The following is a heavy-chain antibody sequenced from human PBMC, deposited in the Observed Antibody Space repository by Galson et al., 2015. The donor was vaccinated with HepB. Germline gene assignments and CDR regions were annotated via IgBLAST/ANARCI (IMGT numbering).Heavy chain of an antibody. V-gene: IGHV1-18*04. CDR1: GYTFTSYG. J-gene: IGHJ6*02. CDR3: ARHYQLRSALPPRLYYYYGMDV. D-gene: IGHD2-2*01. CDR2: ISAYNGNT. Sequence: SVKVSCKASGYTFTSYGISWVRQAPGQGLEWMGWISAYNGNTNYAQKLQGRVTMTTDTSTSTAYMELRSLRSDDTAVYYCARHYQLRSALPPRLYYYYGMDVWGQGTTVTVSS.